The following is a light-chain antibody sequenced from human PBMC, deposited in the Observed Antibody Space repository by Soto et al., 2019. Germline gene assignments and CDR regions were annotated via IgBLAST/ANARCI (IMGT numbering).Light chain of an antibody. V-gene: IGKV4-1*01. CDR3: QQYYSSPWT. Sequence: DIVMTQSPDSLAVSLGERATINCKSSQSVLHSSNKKNYLGWYQKKPGQPTKLLIYWASSRESGAPDRFSGSESGKDFTLTIGSLQAEDVAVYYCQQYYSSPWTCGQGTNVEI. CDR2: WAS. CDR1: QSVLHSSNKKNY. J-gene: IGKJ1*01.